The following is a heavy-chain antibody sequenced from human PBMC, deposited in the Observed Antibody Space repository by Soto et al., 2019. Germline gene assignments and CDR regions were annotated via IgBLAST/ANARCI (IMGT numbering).Heavy chain of an antibody. V-gene: IGHV3-30*18. CDR1: GFTFSSYG. CDR3: AKPLGEYYDFWSGYYLDY. CDR2: ISYDGSNK. Sequence: GGSLRLSCASSGFTFSSYGMHWVRQAPGKGLEWVAVISYDGSNKYYADSVKGRFTISRDNSKNTLYLQMNSLRAEDTAVYYCAKPLGEYYDFWSGYYLDYWGQGTLVTVSS. D-gene: IGHD3-3*01. J-gene: IGHJ4*02.